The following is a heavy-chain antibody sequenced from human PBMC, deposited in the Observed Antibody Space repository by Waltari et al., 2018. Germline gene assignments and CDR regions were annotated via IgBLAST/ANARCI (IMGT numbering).Heavy chain of an antibody. D-gene: IGHD3-10*01. CDR2: ISGSGGST. V-gene: IGHV3-23*01. CDR1: GFTFSSYA. CDR3: AKDRIGEGKFDY. Sequence: EVQLLESGGGLVQPGGSLRLSCAASGFTFSSYAMRWFRQAPGKGLEWVSAISGSGGSTYYADSVKGRFTISRDNSKNTLYLQMNSLRAEDTAVYYCAKDRIGEGKFDYWGQGTLVTVSS. J-gene: IGHJ4*02.